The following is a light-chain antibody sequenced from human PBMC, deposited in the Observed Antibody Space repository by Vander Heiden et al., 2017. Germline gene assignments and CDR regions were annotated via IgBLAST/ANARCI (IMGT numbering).Light chain of an antibody. V-gene: IGLV2-11*01. CDR1: SSDVGGYIY. Sequence: QSALTQPRSVSGSPGQSVAISCTGTSSDVGGYIYVSWYQQRPNKAPKVLIYDVSKRPSGVPDRFSGSKSGNTASLTISGLQPEDEADYYCCSYAGSHTVVFGGGTKLTVL. CDR3: CSYAGSHTVV. CDR2: DVS. J-gene: IGLJ2*01.